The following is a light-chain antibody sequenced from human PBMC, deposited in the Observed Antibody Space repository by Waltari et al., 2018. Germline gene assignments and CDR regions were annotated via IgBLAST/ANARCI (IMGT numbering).Light chain of an antibody. J-gene: IGKJ4*01. CDR1: QRVSSY. CDR2: DVS. Sequence: EIVLTQSPATLSLSPGERATLSCRASQRVSSYLAWYQQKLGQAPRLRIYDVSTRASGIPARFRCSGSGTDLTLTISSLEPEDFAVYYCQQRSSWLTFGGGTKVEI. CDR3: QQRSSWLT. V-gene: IGKV3-11*01.